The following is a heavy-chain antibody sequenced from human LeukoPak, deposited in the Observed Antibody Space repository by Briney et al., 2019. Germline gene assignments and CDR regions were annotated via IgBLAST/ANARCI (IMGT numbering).Heavy chain of an antibody. Sequence: GGSLRLSCAASGFSFNSDWMDWVRQAPGKGLEWVANIKHDESEKNYLDSVKGRFTISRDNAQNPLYLQMNGLRVEDTAVYYCTRRLDDWGQGTLVTVSS. V-gene: IGHV3-7*01. D-gene: IGHD3-16*01. CDR3: TRRLDD. J-gene: IGHJ4*02. CDR2: IKHDESEK. CDR1: GFSFNSDW.